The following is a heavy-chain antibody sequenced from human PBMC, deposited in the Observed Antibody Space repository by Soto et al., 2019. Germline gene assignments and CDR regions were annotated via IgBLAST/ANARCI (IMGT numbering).Heavy chain of an antibody. CDR3: ASQGVEDYDFWSGPHYYFDY. J-gene: IGHJ4*02. CDR1: GGSISSSSYY. D-gene: IGHD3-3*01. Sequence: SETLSLTCTVSGGSISSSSYYWGWIRQPPGKGLEWIGSIYYSGSTYYNPSLKSRFTISVDTSKNQFSLKLSSVTAADTAVYYCASQGVEDYDFWSGPHYYFDYWGQGTLVTVSS. CDR2: IYYSGST. V-gene: IGHV4-39*01.